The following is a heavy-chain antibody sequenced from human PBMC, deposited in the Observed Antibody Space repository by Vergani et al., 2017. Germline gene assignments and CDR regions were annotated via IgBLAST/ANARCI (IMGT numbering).Heavy chain of an antibody. CDR3: ARDVSIAARPGRIDY. D-gene: IGHD6-6*01. Sequence: EVQLVESGGGLVKPGGSLRLSCAASGFTFSSYSMNWVRQAPGKGLEWVSSISSSSSYVYYADSVKGRFTIASDNAKNTLYLQMNSRRAEDTAVYYCARDVSIAARPGRIDYWGQGTLVTVSS. V-gene: IGHV3-21*01. J-gene: IGHJ4*02. CDR2: ISSSSSYV. CDR1: GFTFSSYS.